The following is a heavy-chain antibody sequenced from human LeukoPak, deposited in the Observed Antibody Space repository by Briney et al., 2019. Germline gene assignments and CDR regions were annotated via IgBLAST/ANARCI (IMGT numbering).Heavy chain of an antibody. CDR1: GGSISSYY. D-gene: IGHD6-6*01. CDR3: ARVGYSSSSYGAFDI. Sequence: PSETLSLTCTVSGGSISSYYWSWIRQPPGKGLEWIGYIYYSGSTNYNPSLKSRVTISVDTSKNQFSLKLSSVTAADTAVYYSARVGYSSSSYGAFDIWGQGTMVTVSS. V-gene: IGHV4-59*01. CDR2: IYYSGST. J-gene: IGHJ3*02.